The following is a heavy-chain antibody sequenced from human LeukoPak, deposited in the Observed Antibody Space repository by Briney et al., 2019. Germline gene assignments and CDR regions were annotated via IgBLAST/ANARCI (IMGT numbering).Heavy chain of an antibody. J-gene: IGHJ6*03. V-gene: IGHV4-34*01. Sequence: PSETLSLTCAVYGGSFSGYYWSWIRQPPGKGLEWIGEINHSGSTNYNPSLKSRVTISVDTSKNQFSLKLSSVTAADTAVYYCARHSPLSGWYYYYYMDVWGKGTTVTISS. D-gene: IGHD6-19*01. CDR2: INHSGST. CDR1: GGSFSGYY. CDR3: ARHSPLSGWYYYYYMDV.